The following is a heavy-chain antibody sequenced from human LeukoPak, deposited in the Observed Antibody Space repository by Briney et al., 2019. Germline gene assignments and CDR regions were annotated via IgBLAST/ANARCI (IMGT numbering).Heavy chain of an antibody. V-gene: IGHV4-39*01. CDR3: ASTGYYYVSSGPRDGMDV. Sequence: SETLSLTCTVSGGSISGSSYYWGWIRQPPGKGLEWIGSIYYSGSTYYNPSLKSRVTISVDTSKNQFSLKLSSVTAADTAVYYCASTGYYYVSSGPRDGMDVWGQGTTVTVSS. J-gene: IGHJ6*02. CDR1: GGSISGSSYY. CDR2: IYYSGST. D-gene: IGHD3-22*01.